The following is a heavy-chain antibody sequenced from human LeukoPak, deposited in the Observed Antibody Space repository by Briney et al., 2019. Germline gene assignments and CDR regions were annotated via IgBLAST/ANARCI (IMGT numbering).Heavy chain of an antibody. J-gene: IGHJ4*02. Sequence: PSETLSLTCAVYGGSFIGYYWSWIRQPPGKGLEWIGEINHSGSTNYNPPLKSRVTISVDTSKNQFSLKLSSVTAADTAVYYCARGGVDYYGSGSYYKRKYYFDYWGQGTLVTVSS. CDR1: GGSFIGYY. CDR3: ARGGVDYYGSGSYYKRKYYFDY. D-gene: IGHD3-10*01. V-gene: IGHV4-34*01. CDR2: INHSGST.